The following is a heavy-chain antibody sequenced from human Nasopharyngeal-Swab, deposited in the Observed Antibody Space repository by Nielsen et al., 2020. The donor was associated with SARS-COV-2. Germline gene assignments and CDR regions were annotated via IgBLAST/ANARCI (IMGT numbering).Heavy chain of an antibody. J-gene: IGHJ4*02. CDR3: ARARIPGYGDYERYFDY. D-gene: IGHD4-17*01. V-gene: IGHV3-30*03. Sequence: GESLKISCAASGFTFSRHGMHWVRQAPGKGLEWVAVISYDGSNKYYADSVKGRFTISRDNSKNTLYLQMNSLRAEDTAVYYCARARIPGYGDYERYFDYWGQGTLVTVSS. CDR2: ISYDGSNK. CDR1: GFTFSRHG.